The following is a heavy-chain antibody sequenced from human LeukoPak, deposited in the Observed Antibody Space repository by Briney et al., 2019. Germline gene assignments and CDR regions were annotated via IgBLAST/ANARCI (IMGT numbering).Heavy chain of an antibody. CDR2: IIPILGIA. Sequence: ASVKVSCKASGGTFSSYAISWVRQAPGQGLEWMGRIIPILGIANYAQKFQGRVTITADKSTSTAYMELSSLRSEDTAVYYCAGVIMAYYYGMDVWGQGSTVTVSS. CDR3: AGVIMAYYYGMDV. J-gene: IGHJ6*02. CDR1: GGTFSSYA. V-gene: IGHV1-69*04. D-gene: IGHD3-3*01.